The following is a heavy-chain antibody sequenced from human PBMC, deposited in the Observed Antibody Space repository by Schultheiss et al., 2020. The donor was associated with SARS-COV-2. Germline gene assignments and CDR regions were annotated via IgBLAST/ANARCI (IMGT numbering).Heavy chain of an antibody. D-gene: IGHD3-22*01. V-gene: IGHV3-33*08. J-gene: IGHJ4*02. CDR2: IWYDGSNK. Sequence: GGSLRLSCAASGFTFNNYAMHWVRQAPGKGLEWVAVIWYDGSNKYYADSVKGRFTISRDNSKNTLYLQMNSLRAEDTAVYYCAESHYYDSSGYYYHFDYWGQGTLVTVSS. CDR3: AESHYYDSSGYYYHFDY. CDR1: GFTFNNYA.